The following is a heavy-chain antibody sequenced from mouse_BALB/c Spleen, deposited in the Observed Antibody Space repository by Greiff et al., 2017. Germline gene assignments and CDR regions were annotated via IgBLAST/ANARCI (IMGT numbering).Heavy chain of an antibody. CDR2: ISSGGST. Sequence: EVMLVESGGGLVKPGGSLKLSCAASGFTFSSYAMSWVRQTPEKRLEWVASISSGGSTYYPDSVKGRFTISRDNARNILYLQMSGLRSEDTAMYYCARWDYDGAAMDYWGQGTSVTVSS. CDR1: GFTFSSYA. V-gene: IGHV5-6-5*01. J-gene: IGHJ4*01. CDR3: ARWDYDGAAMDY. D-gene: IGHD2-4*01.